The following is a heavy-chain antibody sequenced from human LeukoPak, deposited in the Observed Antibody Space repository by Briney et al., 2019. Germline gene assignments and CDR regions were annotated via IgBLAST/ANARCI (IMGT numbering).Heavy chain of an antibody. CDR1: GFTFSSFS. V-gene: IGHV3-30*02. J-gene: IGHJ4*02. D-gene: IGHD3-16*01. CDR3: ATRAFSSTTYGFGF. Sequence: GGSLRLSCAASGFTFSSFSMHWVRQAPGKGLEWVAFIRSDGSDKYYADSLKGRFTISRDNSKNTLYLQLNNQRTEDTAVYHCATRAFSSTTYGFGFWGQGTLVTVSS. CDR2: IRSDGSDK.